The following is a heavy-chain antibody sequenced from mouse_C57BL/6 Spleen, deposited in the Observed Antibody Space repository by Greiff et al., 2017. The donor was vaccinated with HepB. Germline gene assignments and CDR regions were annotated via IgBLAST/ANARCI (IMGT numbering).Heavy chain of an antibody. CDR1: GYTFTSYW. D-gene: IGHD1-1*01. CDR2: IDPNSGGT. CDR3: ARGGITTVVAFYYFDY. J-gene: IGHJ2*01. V-gene: IGHV1-72*01. Sequence: QVQLQQPGAGLVKPGASVKLSCKASGYTFTSYWMHWVKQRPGRGLEWIGRIDPNSGGTKYNEKFKSKATLTVDKPSSTAYMQLSSLTSEDSAVYYCARGGITTVVAFYYFDYWGQGTTLTVSS.